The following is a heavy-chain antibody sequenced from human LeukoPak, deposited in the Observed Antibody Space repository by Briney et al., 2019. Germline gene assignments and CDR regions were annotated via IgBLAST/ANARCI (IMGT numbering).Heavy chain of an antibody. J-gene: IGHJ4*02. D-gene: IGHD3-3*01. Sequence: GRSLRLSCAASGFTFSSYAMRWVRQAPGKGLEWVAVISYGGDNKYYADSVKGRFTISRDNSKNTLYLQMNSLRAEDTAVYYCARDFEAHDLRPIGYWGQGTLVTVSS. CDR3: ARDFEAHDLRPIGY. CDR1: GFTFSSYA. V-gene: IGHV3-30*01. CDR2: ISYGGDNK.